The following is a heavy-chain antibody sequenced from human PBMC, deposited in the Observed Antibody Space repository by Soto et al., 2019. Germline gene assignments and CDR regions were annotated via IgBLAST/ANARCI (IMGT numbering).Heavy chain of an antibody. Sequence: QVQLVESGGGVVQPGRSLRLSCAASGFTFSSYGMHWVRQAPGKGLEWVAVISYDGSNKYYADSVKGRFTISRDNSKNTLYLQMNSLRAEDTAVYYCAKPYRIQLWLKDSYYGMDVWGQGTTVTVSS. CDR2: ISYDGSNK. CDR3: AKPYRIQLWLKDSYYGMDV. CDR1: GFTFSSYG. J-gene: IGHJ6*02. D-gene: IGHD5-18*01. V-gene: IGHV3-30*18.